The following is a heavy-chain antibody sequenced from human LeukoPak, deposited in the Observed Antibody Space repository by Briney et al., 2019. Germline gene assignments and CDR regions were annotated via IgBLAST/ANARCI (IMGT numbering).Heavy chain of an antibody. CDR1: GGSISSSSYY. CDR2: IYYSGST. D-gene: IGHD3-10*01. CDR3: ARDKGRNYYGSGSKNWFDP. J-gene: IGHJ5*02. V-gene: IGHV4-61*01. Sequence: SETLSLTCTVSGGSISSSSYYWGWIRQPPGKGLEWIGYIYYSGSTNYNPSLKSRVTISVDTSKNQFSLKLSSVTAADTAVYYCARDKGRNYYGSGSKNWFDPWGQGTLVTVSS.